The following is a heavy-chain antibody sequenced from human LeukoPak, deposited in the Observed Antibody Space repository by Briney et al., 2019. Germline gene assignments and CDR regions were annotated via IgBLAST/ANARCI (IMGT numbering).Heavy chain of an antibody. V-gene: IGHV3-66*01. D-gene: IGHD2-21*01. J-gene: IGHJ4*02. CDR1: GFTVSSNY. Sequence: GGSLRLSCAASGFTVSSNYMSWVRQAPGKGLEWVSVIYSGGSTYYEDSVKGRFIISRDKSKNTLYLQMNSLRAEDTAVYYCASEGVIGKEGYWGQGSLVTVSS. CDR2: IYSGGST. CDR3: ASEGVIGKEGY.